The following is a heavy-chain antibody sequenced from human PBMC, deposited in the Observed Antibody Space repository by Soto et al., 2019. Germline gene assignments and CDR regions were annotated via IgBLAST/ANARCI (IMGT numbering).Heavy chain of an antibody. CDR1: GFTVSSNY. D-gene: IGHD3-22*01. J-gene: IGHJ4*02. CDR2: IYSGGST. V-gene: IGHV3-53*01. Sequence: PGGSLRLSCAASGFTVSSNYMSWVRQAPGKGLEWVSVIYSGGSTYYADSVKGRFTISRDNSKDTLYLQMNSLRVEDTAVYYCAREPTYYYDSSGYPDYWGQGTLVTVSS. CDR3: AREPTYYYDSSGYPDY.